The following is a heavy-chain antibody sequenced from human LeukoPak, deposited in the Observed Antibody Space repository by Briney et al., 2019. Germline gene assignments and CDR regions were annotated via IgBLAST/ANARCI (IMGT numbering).Heavy chain of an antibody. CDR3: ASRNWGSRLSDY. J-gene: IGHJ4*02. D-gene: IGHD7-27*01. Sequence: EASETLSLTCTVSSGSIGSSSNYWGWIRQAPGKGLEWIGNVYYSGSTFYNPSLKSRVTISVDTSKNQFSLKLSSVTAADTAVYYCASRNWGSRLSDYWGQGTLVTVSS. CDR1: SGSIGSSSNY. CDR2: VYYSGST. V-gene: IGHV4-39*01.